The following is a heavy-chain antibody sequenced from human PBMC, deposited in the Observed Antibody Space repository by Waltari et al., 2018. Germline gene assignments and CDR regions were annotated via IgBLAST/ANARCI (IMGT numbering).Heavy chain of an antibody. D-gene: IGHD2-21*02. CDR2: IKAGKGKT. V-gene: IGHV1-3*01. J-gene: IGHJ5*02. Sequence: QVQLVQSGAEVKKPGASVKVSCKASGYTFTSYAMHWVRQAPGQRLEWMGWIKAGKGKTKYSQKCQGRVNITRDTSASTAYMERRGVRSEDTAVYYCARVSTTIHDLDNWFDPWGQGTLVTVSS. CDR3: ARVSTTIHDLDNWFDP. CDR1: GYTFTSYA.